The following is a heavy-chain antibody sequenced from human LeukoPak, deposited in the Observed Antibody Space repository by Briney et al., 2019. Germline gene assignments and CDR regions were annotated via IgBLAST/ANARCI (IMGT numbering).Heavy chain of an antibody. V-gene: IGHV4-31*03. D-gene: IGHD3-22*01. J-gene: IGHJ4*02. CDR1: GDSISTGGYY. Sequence: SETLSLTCTVSGDSISTGGYYWSWIRQHPGKGLEWIGNIYYSGSTYYSPSLKSRVTMSVDTSKNQFSLTLISVTAADTAVYFCARAAPNYYDSSGSLRNPYFDYWGQGTLVTVSS. CDR2: IYYSGST. CDR3: ARAAPNYYDSSGSLRNPYFDY.